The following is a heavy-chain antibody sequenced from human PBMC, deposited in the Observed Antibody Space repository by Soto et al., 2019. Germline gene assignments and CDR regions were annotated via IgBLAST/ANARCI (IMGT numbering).Heavy chain of an antibody. CDR3: ALIEARFGELSTWFYGMDV. J-gene: IGHJ6*02. CDR2: ISSNDEK. Sequence: QVTLKESGPVSVKPTETLTLTCTVSGFSLSNTRMGVSWIRLPPGKALEWLAHISSNDEKSYSTSLKSRLTISKDTSKSRVVLTIINMDPVDTATYLCALIEARFGELSTWFYGMDVWGQGTTVTVSS. V-gene: IGHV2-26*01. D-gene: IGHD3-10*01. CDR1: GFSLSNTRMG.